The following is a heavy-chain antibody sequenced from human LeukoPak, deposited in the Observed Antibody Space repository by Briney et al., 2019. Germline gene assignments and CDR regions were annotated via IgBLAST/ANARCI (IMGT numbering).Heavy chain of an antibody. Sequence: GASVKVSCKASGGTFSSYAISWVRQAPGQGLEWMGGIIPIFGTANYAQKFQGRVTITADESTSTAYMELSSLRFEDTAVYYCARATWPTPYYYYGMDVWGQGTTVTVSS. CDR2: IIPIFGTA. J-gene: IGHJ6*02. CDR3: ARATWPTPYYYYGMDV. D-gene: IGHD2-15*01. CDR1: GGTFSSYA. V-gene: IGHV1-69*01.